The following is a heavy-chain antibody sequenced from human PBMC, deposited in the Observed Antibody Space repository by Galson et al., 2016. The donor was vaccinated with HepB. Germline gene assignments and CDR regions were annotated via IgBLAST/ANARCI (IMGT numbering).Heavy chain of an antibody. CDR2: ISGDGSDT. D-gene: IGHD3-9*01. V-gene: IGHV3-74*01. J-gene: IGHJ4*02. CDR3: ARGKKLRDFDWPDGVHDY. CDR1: GFTFSSYW. Sequence: SLRLSCAASGFTFSSYWMHWVRQVPGKGLVWVSRISGDGSDTGYADSVRGRFTISRDSAKNTLYLQMNSLRVDDTAVYYCARGKKLRDFDWPDGVHDYWGQGTLVTVPS.